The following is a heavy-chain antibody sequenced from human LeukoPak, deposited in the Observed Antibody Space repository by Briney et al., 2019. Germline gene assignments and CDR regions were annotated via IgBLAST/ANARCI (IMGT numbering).Heavy chain of an antibody. Sequence: GGSLRLSCAASGFTFSSYAMSWVRQAPGKGLEWVGRIKRKTDGGTTDYAAPVKGRFTISRDDSKNTLFLQMNSLKTEDTAMYYCATASRGYVDYWGQGTLVTVSS. J-gene: IGHJ4*02. D-gene: IGHD3-22*01. CDR2: IKRKTDGGTT. CDR3: ATASRGYVDY. V-gene: IGHV3-15*01. CDR1: GFTFSSYA.